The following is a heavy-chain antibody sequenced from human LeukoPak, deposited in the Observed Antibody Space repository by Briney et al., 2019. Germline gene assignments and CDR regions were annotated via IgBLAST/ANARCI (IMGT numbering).Heavy chain of an antibody. CDR2: ISGSGVST. V-gene: IGHV3-23*01. Sequence: PGGSLRLSCAASGFTFSTYAMNWLRQAPGKGLEWVSAISGSGVSTYYADSVKGRFTISRDNSKNTLYLQMNSLRPEDTAVYYCAKCPTYDSSGYSGYWGQGTLVTVSS. CDR1: GFTFSTYA. D-gene: IGHD3-22*01. J-gene: IGHJ4*02. CDR3: AKCPTYDSSGYSGY.